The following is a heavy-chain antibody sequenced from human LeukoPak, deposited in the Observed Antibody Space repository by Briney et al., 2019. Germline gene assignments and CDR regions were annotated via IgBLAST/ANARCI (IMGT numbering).Heavy chain of an antibody. Sequence: PSETLSLTCTVSGGSITSSSHYWGWIRQPLGKGLEWIGYIYHSGSTYYNPSLKSRVTISVDRSKNQFSLKLSSVTAADTAVYYCARDLSPQQLSRGWFDPWGQGTLVTVSS. V-gene: IGHV4-39*07. CDR2: IYHSGST. J-gene: IGHJ5*02. CDR3: ARDLSPQQLSRGWFDP. CDR1: GGSITSSSHY. D-gene: IGHD6-13*01.